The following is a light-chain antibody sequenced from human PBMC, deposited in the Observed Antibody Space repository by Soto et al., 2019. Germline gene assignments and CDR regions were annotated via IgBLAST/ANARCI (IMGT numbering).Light chain of an antibody. CDR3: QQAYGAPPT. V-gene: IGKV1-39*01. Sequence: DIQMTQSPSSLSASVGDRVTITCRASQSITTYLNWYQQTLGEAPKLLIYAASRLQIGVPSRFSGSGSGTDFTLTISSLQPEDFATYYCQQAYGAPPTFGQGTEVEIK. J-gene: IGKJ1*01. CDR1: QSITTY. CDR2: AAS.